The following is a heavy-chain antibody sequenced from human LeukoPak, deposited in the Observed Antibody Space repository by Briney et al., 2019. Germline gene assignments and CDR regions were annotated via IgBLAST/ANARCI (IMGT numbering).Heavy chain of an antibody. D-gene: IGHD4-17*01. J-gene: IGHJ1*01. V-gene: IGHV1-46*01. CDR1: GYTFTSYG. CDR3: AREGNDYGDYGYFQH. Sequence: ASVKVSCKASGYTFTSYGINWVRQAPGQGLEWMGIINPSGGSTSYAQKFQGRVTMTRDTSTSTVYMELSSLRSEDTAVYYCAREGNDYGDYGYFQHWGQGTLVTVSS. CDR2: INPSGGST.